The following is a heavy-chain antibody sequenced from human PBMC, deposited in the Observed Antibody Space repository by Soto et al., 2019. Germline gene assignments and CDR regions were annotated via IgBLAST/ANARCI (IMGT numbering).Heavy chain of an antibody. J-gene: IGHJ4*02. V-gene: IGHV3-30-3*01. CDR3: ARESEDLTSNFDY. CDR2: ISYDGSNK. Sequence: QVQLVESGGGVVQPGRSLRLSCAASGFTFSSYAMHWVRQAPGKGLEWVAVISYDGSNKYYADSVKGRFTISRDNSKKTLYLQMNSLRAEDTAVYYCARESEDLTSNFDYWGQGTLVTVSS. CDR1: GFTFSSYA.